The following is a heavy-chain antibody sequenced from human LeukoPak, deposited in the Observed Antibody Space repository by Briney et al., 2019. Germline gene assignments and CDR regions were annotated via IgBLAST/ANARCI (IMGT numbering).Heavy chain of an antibody. CDR3: ARGIADLDY. Sequence: WGSLRLTCAASGFTFSRNWMLWVRQAPGKGLVWVSRINSDGSSTTYADSVKGRFTTSRDNTKNTLYLQMDSLRAEDTAVYYYARGIADLDYWGRGALVTVSS. CDR2: INSDGSST. D-gene: IGHD2-21*01. CDR1: GFTFSRNW. J-gene: IGHJ4*02. V-gene: IGHV3-74*01.